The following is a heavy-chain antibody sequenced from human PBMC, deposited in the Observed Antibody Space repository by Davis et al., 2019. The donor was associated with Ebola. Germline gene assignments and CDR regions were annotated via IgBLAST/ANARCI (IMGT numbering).Heavy chain of an antibody. CDR3: AKSGCGNTKCYINY. D-gene: IGHD2-2*02. CDR2: IRWNSGNT. CDR1: GFTFDEYA. J-gene: IGHJ4*02. Sequence: PGGSLRLSCVASGFTFDEYAMHWVRHAPGRGLEWVSDIRWNSGNTGYADFVKGRFTISRDNAKNSLYLQMNSLRPEDTAFYYCAKSGCGNTKCYINYWGQGTLVTVSS. V-gene: IGHV3-9*01.